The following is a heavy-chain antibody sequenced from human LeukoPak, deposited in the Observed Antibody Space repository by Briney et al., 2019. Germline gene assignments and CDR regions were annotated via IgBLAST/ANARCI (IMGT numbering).Heavy chain of an antibody. V-gene: IGHV4-34*01. Sequence: PSETLSLTCAVYGGSFSGYYWSWIRQPPGKGLEWIGEINHSGSTNYNPSLKSRVTISVDTSKNQFSLKLSSVTAADTAVYYCARGRRKAAAGTWSDPWGQGTLVTVSS. CDR1: GGSFSGYY. J-gene: IGHJ5*02. D-gene: IGHD6-13*01. CDR3: ARGRRKAAAGTWSDP. CDR2: INHSGST.